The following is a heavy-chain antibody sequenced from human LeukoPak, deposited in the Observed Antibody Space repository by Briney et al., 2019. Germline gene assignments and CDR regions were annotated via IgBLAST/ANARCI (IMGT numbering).Heavy chain of an antibody. Sequence: SETLSLTCTVSGGSISSHHWSWIRQPPGKGLEWIGYIYYSGSTNYNPSLKSRVTTSVDTSKNQFSLKLSSVTAADTAVYYCARHLDIAAAGTFDYWGQGTLVTVSS. V-gene: IGHV4-59*08. CDR2: IYYSGST. J-gene: IGHJ4*02. D-gene: IGHD6-13*01. CDR1: GGSISSHH. CDR3: ARHLDIAAAGTFDY.